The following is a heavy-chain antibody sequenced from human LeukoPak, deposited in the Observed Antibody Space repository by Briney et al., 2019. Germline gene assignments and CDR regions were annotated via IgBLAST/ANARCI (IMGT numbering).Heavy chain of an antibody. D-gene: IGHD6-13*01. CDR1: GGSISSSSYY. CDR3: ARGRRSSSWSYYFDY. J-gene: IGHJ4*02. Sequence: SETLSLTCTVSGGSISSSSYYWGWIRQPPGKGLEWIGYIYYSGSTNYNPSLKSRVTISVDTSKNQFSLKLSSVTAADTAVYHCARGRRSSSWSYYFDYWGQGTLVTVSS. CDR2: IYYSGST. V-gene: IGHV4-61*05.